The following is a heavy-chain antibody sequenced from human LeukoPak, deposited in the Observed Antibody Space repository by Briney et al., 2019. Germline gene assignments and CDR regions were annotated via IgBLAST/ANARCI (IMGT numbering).Heavy chain of an antibody. CDR1: GFTFSTYW. V-gene: IGHV3-7*01. Sequence: GGSLRLSCSASGFTFSTYWMSWVRQAPGKGLEWVANMRRDGNEIYYLDSVRGRFTISRDNAKNSLYLQMNSLRAEDTAVYYCARLCWGIQLAGFDSWGQGTLVTVSS. D-gene: IGHD3-10*02. CDR2: MRRDGNEI. J-gene: IGHJ4*02. CDR3: ARLCWGIQLAGFDS.